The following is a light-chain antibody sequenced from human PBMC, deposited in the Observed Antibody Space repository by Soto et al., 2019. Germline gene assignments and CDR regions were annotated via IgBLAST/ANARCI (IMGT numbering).Light chain of an antibody. CDR2: EVS. J-gene: IGLJ1*01. Sequence: QSALTQPPSASGSPGQSVTISCTGTSSDVGGYDYVSWYQQHPGKAPKLMIYEVSKRPSGVPDRFSGSKSGNTASLTVSGLQAEDEAEYYCSSYAGYNNGDVFGTGTKLTVL. V-gene: IGLV2-8*01. CDR3: SSYAGYNNGDV. CDR1: SSDVGGYDY.